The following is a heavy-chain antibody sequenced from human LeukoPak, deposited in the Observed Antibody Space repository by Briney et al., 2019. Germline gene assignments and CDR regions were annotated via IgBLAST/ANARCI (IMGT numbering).Heavy chain of an antibody. J-gene: IGHJ3*02. CDR3: AREGVGYPDAFDI. D-gene: IGHD2-15*01. V-gene: IGHV3-53*01. Sequence: GGSLRLSCAASGFTVSNNYMSWVRQAPGKGLEWVSVFYSGGSTYSADSVKGRFTSSRDNAKNTLYLQMNSLRAEDTAVYYCAREGVGYPDAFDIWGQGTMVTVSS. CDR2: FYSGGST. CDR1: GFTVSNNY.